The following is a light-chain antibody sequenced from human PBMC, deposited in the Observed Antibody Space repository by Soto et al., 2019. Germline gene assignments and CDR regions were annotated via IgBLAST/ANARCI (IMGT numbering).Light chain of an antibody. CDR1: QSISSR. Sequence: DIQMTQSPSTLSASVGDRVTITCRASQSISSRLAWYQQKPGKAPKLLIYTASSLQSGVPSGFSGSGSGTEFTLTISSLQPDDFANYYCQTCHSYPITFGQGTRLEI. V-gene: IGKV1-5*03. CDR3: QTCHSYPIT. J-gene: IGKJ5*01. CDR2: TAS.